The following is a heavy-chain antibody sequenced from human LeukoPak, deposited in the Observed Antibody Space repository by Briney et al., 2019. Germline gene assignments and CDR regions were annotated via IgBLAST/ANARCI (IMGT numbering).Heavy chain of an antibody. J-gene: IGHJ4*02. CDR2: ISSSSSYI. CDR1: GFTFSSYS. Sequence: GGSLRLSCAASGFTFSSYSMNWVRQAPGKGLEWVSSISSSSSYIYYADSVKGRFTISRDDAKNSLYLQMNSLRAEDTAVYYCAREVYGDYGVDYWGQGTLVTVSS. CDR3: AREVYGDYGVDY. V-gene: IGHV3-21*01. D-gene: IGHD4-17*01.